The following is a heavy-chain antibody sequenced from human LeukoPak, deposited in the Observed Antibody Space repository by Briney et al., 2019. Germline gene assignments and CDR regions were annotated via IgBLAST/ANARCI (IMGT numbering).Heavy chain of an antibody. V-gene: IGHV4-38-2*01. J-gene: IGHJ3*02. Sequence: PSQTLSLTCLVSGYSIISSYSWGWIRQPPGRGRGWVGSIYVTGRAYYNPSLKSRLTLSIDTSKNQFSLRLNSVTAADTAIYYCARRSVGVPAAIRNGDAFDIWGQGTMVSVSS. CDR1: GYSIISSYS. CDR3: ARRSVGVPAAIRNGDAFDI. CDR2: IYVTGRA. D-gene: IGHD2-2*01.